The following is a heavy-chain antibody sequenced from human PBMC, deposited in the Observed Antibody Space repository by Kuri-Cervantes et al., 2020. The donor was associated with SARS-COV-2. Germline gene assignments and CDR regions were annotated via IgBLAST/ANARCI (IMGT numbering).Heavy chain of an antibody. CDR1: GFTFSFDD. CDR2: ISPVGDT. Sequence: GGSLRLSCAASGFTFSFDDMHWVRQATGKGLEWVSAISPVGDTYYAGSVKGRFTISRENAKNSLNLRMNSLRAEDTAVYYCVRVGTAESWGAFDIWGQGTMVTVSS. V-gene: IGHV3-13*01. CDR3: VRVGTAESWGAFDI. J-gene: IGHJ3*02. D-gene: IGHD2-2*01.